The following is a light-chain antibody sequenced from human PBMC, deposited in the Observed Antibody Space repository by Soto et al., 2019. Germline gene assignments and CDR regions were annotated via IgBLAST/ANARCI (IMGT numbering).Light chain of an antibody. CDR3: QQYGSSSIT. Sequence: IVMTQSPATLSVSPGERVTISCRASQGIGDTLAWYQHKPGQTPRLLIYDTSARATGVPDRFSGSGSGTDFTLTISRLEPEDFAVYYCQQYGSSSITFGQGTRLEIK. J-gene: IGKJ5*01. CDR1: QGIGDT. V-gene: IGKV3-20*01. CDR2: DTS.